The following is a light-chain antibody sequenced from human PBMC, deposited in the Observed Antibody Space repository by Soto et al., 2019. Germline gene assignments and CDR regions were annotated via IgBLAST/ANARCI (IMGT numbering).Light chain of an antibody. Sequence: EIVLTQSPATLSLSPGERATLSCRASQSVRSSLAWYQQQPGQAPRLLIYDASNKATGIPARFSGSGSGTDFTLTISSLEPEDFAVYYCQQRRSWPPTITFGQGTRLEIK. CDR2: DAS. J-gene: IGKJ5*01. CDR3: QQRRSWPPTIT. V-gene: IGKV3-11*01. CDR1: QSVRSS.